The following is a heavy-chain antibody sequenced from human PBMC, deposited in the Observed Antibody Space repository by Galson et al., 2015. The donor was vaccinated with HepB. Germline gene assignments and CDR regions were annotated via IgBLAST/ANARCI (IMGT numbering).Heavy chain of an antibody. V-gene: IGHV3-30*04. CDR3: ARDYVGIAVAGPFDY. Sequence: SLRLSCAASGFVFNSSSMHWVRQAPGKGLEWVAVISYDGSYKYYADSVKGRLTISRDNSKNTLYLQMNSLRVEDTAVFYCARDYVGIAVAGPFDYWGQGTLVTVSS. CDR1: GFVFNSSS. D-gene: IGHD6-19*01. CDR2: ISYDGSYK. J-gene: IGHJ4*02.